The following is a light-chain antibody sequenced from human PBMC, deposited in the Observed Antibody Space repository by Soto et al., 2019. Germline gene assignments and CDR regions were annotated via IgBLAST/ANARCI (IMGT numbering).Light chain of an antibody. CDR2: AAS. J-gene: IGKJ1*01. CDR1: QSISNH. Sequence: DLQMTQSPSSLSASVEDRVIITCRASQSISNHLNWYQQKPGKAPKLLIFAASSLQSGVPSRFSGSRSGPDFTFTISSLQPEDFATYYCQQSYSSPPTFGQGTKVEIK. CDR3: QQSYSSPPT. V-gene: IGKV1-39*01.